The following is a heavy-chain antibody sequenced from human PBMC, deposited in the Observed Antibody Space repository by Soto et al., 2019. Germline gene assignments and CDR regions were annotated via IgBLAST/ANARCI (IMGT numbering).Heavy chain of an antibody. D-gene: IGHD2-15*01. CDR1: GLTFNRYW. Sequence: GGSLRLSCAASGLTFNRYWMHWVRHAPGKGLVWVSHINTDGSNTNYADSVKGRFTISRNNAKSTLFLQMNSLRDEDTAVYYCAREFCSGGNCYTYYFDPWGQGIPVTVSS. V-gene: IGHV3-74*01. CDR3: AREFCSGGNCYTYYFDP. CDR2: INTDGSNT. J-gene: IGHJ5*02.